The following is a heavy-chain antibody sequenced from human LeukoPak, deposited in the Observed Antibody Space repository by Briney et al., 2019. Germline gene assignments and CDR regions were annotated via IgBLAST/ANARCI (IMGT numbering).Heavy chain of an antibody. Sequence: ASVEVSCKASGYTFTSYAMHWVRQAPGQGLEWMAWINTANGDTKYSQELQDRITITRDTSANTAYMELTGLKSDDTAVYYCAREAGSGYYPYFDNWGQGTLVTVSS. CDR1: GYTFTSYA. D-gene: IGHD3-22*01. V-gene: IGHV1-3*04. J-gene: IGHJ4*02. CDR2: INTANGDT. CDR3: AREAGSGYYPYFDN.